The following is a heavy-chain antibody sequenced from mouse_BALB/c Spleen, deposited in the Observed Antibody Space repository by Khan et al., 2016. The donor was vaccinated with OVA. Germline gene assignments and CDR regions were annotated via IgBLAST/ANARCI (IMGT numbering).Heavy chain of an antibody. CDR1: GYSITSDYA. J-gene: IGHJ3*01. Sequence: VQLKQSGPGLVKPSQSLSLTCTVTGYSITSDYAWNWIWQFPGNKLEWMGYISYSGSTTYNPSLKSRISITRDTSKNQFFLQLNSVTTEDTATYYCARWFTYWGQGTLVTVSA. CDR2: ISYSGST. CDR3: ARWFTY. V-gene: IGHV3-2*02.